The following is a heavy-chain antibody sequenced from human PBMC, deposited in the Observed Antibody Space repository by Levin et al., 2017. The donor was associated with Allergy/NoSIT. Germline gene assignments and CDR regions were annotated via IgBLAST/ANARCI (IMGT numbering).Heavy chain of an antibody. CDR1: EFTFTTYW. V-gene: IGHV3-7*03. CDR2: IRQDESQR. Sequence: GGSLRLSCVASEFTFTTYWMAWVRQAPGKGLEWVANIRQDESQRFYLDSVKGRFTVSRDNAKNTLFLQMNSLRVEDTAIYYCTRVAGDYGDFRIDVWGQGTLVTVSA. J-gene: IGHJ4*02. CDR3: TRVAGDYGDFRIDV. D-gene: IGHD4-17*01.